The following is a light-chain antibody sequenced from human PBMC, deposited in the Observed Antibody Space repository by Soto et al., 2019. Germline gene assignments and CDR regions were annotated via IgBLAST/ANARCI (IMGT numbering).Light chain of an antibody. Sequence: QSVLTQPPSASGTPGQRVTISCSGSGSIIGTNTVNWYRQLPGTAPKLLIYGDNQRPSGVPDRFSGSKSGTSASLAISGLQSEDEADYYCTALDVSLKNVLFGGGTKLDVL. J-gene: IGLJ2*01. CDR1: GSIIGTNT. CDR3: TALDVSLKNVL. CDR2: GDN. V-gene: IGLV1-44*01.